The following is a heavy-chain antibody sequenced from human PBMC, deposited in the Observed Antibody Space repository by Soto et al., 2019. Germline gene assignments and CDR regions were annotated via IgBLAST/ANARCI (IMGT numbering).Heavy chain of an antibody. Sequence: QITLKESGPTLVKPTQTLTLTCTFSGFSLSTSGVGVGWIRQPPGKALEWLALIYWNDDKRYSPSLKSRLTITKDTSKNQVVLTMTNMDPVDTATYYCAHCEMVRGVIWSRRYYFDSWGQGTLVTVSS. CDR1: GFSLSTSGVG. V-gene: IGHV2-5*01. CDR3: AHCEMVRGVIWSRRYYFDS. CDR2: IYWNDDK. J-gene: IGHJ4*02. D-gene: IGHD3-10*01.